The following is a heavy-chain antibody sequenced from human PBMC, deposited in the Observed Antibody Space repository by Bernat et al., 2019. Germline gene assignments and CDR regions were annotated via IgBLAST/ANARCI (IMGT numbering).Heavy chain of an antibody. CDR2: ISYDGSNK. V-gene: IGHV3-30-3*01. CDR1: GFTFSSYA. D-gene: IGHD5-12*01. J-gene: IGHJ3*02. CDR3: AREATHDAFVI. Sequence: QVQLVESGGGVVQPGRSLRLSCAASGFTFSSYAMHWVRQAPGKGLEWVAVISYDGSNKYYADSVKGRFTISRDNSKNTLYLQMNSLRAEDTAVYYCAREATHDAFVIWGQGTMVSVSS.